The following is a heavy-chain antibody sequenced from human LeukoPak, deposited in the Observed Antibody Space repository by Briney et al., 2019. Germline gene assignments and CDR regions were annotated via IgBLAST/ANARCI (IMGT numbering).Heavy chain of an antibody. J-gene: IGHJ1*01. Sequence: ASVKVSCTASVYTFTSYGISWVRQAPGQGLECMGWISAYNGNTNFALKLQGRVTMTTDTSTSTAYMDLRSLRSDDTAVYYCAKDQAAANTQVRFCLDWGWGTRVTV. CDR2: ISAYNGNT. D-gene: IGHD6-13*01. V-gene: IGHV1-18*01. CDR1: VYTFTSYG. CDR3: AKDQAAANTQVRFCLD.